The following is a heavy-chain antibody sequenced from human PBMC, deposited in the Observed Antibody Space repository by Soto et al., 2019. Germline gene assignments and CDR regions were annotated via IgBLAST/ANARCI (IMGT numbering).Heavy chain of an antibody. CDR1: GFTFSSYS. Sequence: GGALRLSCAASGFTFSSYSMNWVLQAPWKGLEWVSYISSSSSTIYYADSVKGRFTISRDNAKNSLYLQMNSLRAEDTAVYYCARAGQQLRFVEWLLYYFDYWGQGTLVTVSS. CDR3: ARAGQQLRFVEWLLYYFDY. J-gene: IGHJ4*02. CDR2: ISSSSSTI. V-gene: IGHV3-48*01. D-gene: IGHD3-3*01.